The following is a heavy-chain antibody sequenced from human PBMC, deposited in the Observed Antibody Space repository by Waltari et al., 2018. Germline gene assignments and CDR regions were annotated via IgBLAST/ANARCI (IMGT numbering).Heavy chain of an antibody. V-gene: IGHV4-38-2*01. CDR2: IYHSGST. Sequence: QVQLQESGPGLVKPSETLSLTCAVSGYSISSGYYLGWIRQPPGKGLEWIGSIYHSGSTYYNPSLKSRVTISVDTSKNQFSLKLSSVTAADTAVYYCARHRVAGVVVPAAHFDYWGQGTLVTVSS. J-gene: IGHJ4*02. D-gene: IGHD2-2*01. CDR1: GYSISSGYY. CDR3: ARHRVAGVVVPAAHFDY.